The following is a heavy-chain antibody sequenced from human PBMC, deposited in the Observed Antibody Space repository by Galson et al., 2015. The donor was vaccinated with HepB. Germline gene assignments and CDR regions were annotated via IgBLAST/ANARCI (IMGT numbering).Heavy chain of an antibody. V-gene: IGHV3-33*01. D-gene: IGHD1-1*01. J-gene: IGHJ3*02. Sequence: LRLSYAASGFTFSSYGMHWVRQAPGKGLEWVAVIWYDGSNKYYADSVKGRFTISRDNSKNTLYLQMNSLRAEDTAVYYCARSGPSSGLEAKGVDAFDIWGQGTMVTVSS. CDR1: GFTFSSYG. CDR3: ARSGPSSGLEAKGVDAFDI. CDR2: IWYDGSNK.